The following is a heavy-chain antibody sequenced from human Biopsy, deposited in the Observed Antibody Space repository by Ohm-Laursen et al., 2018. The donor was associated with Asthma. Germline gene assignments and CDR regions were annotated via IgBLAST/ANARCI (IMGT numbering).Heavy chain of an antibody. CDR1: EFIFSNDP. J-gene: IGHJ3*01. V-gene: IGHV3-30*04. CDR3: ARGQVDEIQLERPHVFDL. D-gene: IGHD1-1*01. Sequence: SLRLSCTASEFIFSNDPMHWVRQSPGKGLEWLSVIYFDGTEQSSADSVKGLFIVSRDYHNNTLYLQLNRLRPAETDIYYCARGQVDEIQLERPHVFDLWGQGTVVTVSS. CDR2: IYFDGTEQ.